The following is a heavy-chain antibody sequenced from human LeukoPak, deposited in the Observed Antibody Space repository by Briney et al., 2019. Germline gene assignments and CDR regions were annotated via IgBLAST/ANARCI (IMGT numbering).Heavy chain of an antibody. CDR2: IYYSGST. D-gene: IGHD2-8*01. Sequence: SETLSLTCTVSGGSISSSSYYWGWIRQPPGKGLEWIGSIYYSGSTYYNPSLKSRVTISVDTSKNQFSLKLRFVTAADTAVYYCAQNGQSGFSFDPWGQGTLVTVSS. J-gene: IGHJ5*02. CDR1: GGSISSSSYY. V-gene: IGHV4-39*07. CDR3: AQNGQSGFSFDP.